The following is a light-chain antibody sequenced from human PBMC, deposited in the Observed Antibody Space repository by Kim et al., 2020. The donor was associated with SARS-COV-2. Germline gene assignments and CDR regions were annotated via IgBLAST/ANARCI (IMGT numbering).Light chain of an antibody. Sequence: TQSPATLSVSLGERAILSCRASQSLGTNLVWLQQRPGQVPRLLIYGAFKRATGIPARFSGSGSGTEFTLTITNLQSEDFAVYYCQHYNPWPPMYNFGQGTKLEI. J-gene: IGKJ2*01. CDR2: GAF. CDR3: QHYNPWPPMYN. CDR1: QSLGTN. V-gene: IGKV3-15*01.